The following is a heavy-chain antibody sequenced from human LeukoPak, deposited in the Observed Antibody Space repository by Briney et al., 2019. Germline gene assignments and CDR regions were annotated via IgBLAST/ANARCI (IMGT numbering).Heavy chain of an antibody. V-gene: IGHV3-33*01. J-gene: IGHJ2*01. CDR2: IWFDGSNK. CDR3: ARVVSYYGSSYRLLDL. Sequence: GGSLRLSCEASGFSFSTYGMHWVRQAPGKGLEWVALIWFDGSNKHYADSVKGRFTISRDNSKNTMYLQMDSLRAEDTAVYYCARVVSYYGSSYRLLDLWGRGTLVTDSS. D-gene: IGHD3-10*01. CDR1: GFSFSTYG.